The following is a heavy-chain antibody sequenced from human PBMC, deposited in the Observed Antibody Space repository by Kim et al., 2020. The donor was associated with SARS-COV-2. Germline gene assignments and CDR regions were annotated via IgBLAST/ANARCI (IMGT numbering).Heavy chain of an antibody. V-gene: IGHV1-2*02. CDR1: GYTFSDYS. CDR3: ARGKYPTGGY. J-gene: IGHJ4*02. CDR2: INPTSGGP. Sequence: ASVNVSCKASGYTFSDYSVHWVRQAPGQGLEWMGWINPTSGGPNYAQRFQGRVTMTRDMSISTAYMELSRLRSDDTAVYYCARGKYPTGGYWGQGTLVTVSS. D-gene: IGHD6-13*01.